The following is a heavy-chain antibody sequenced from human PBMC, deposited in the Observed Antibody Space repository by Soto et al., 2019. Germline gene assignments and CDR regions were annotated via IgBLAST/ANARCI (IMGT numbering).Heavy chain of an antibody. D-gene: IGHD5-18*01. CDR1: GYTFTSYG. Sequence: SVKVSCKASGYTFTSYGISWVRQAPGQGLEWMGGIIPIFGTANYAQKCQGRVTITADESTSTAYMELSSLRSEDTAAYYCARDLWIQSNWSDPWGQGTLVTVSS. V-gene: IGHV1-69*13. J-gene: IGHJ5*02. CDR3: ARDLWIQSNWSDP. CDR2: IIPIFGTA.